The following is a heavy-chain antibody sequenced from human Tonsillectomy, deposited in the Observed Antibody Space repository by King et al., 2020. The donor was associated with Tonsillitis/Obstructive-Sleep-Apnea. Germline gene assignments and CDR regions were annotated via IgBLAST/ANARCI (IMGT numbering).Heavy chain of an antibody. J-gene: IGHJ3*01. CDR3: AHYFGSGSYYISFDV. CDR1: GYTLTNYG. V-gene: IGHV1-18*01. CDR2: ISAFSGNP. Sequence: QLVQSGGEVKRPGASVKASCKASGYTLTNYGIIWVRQAPGQGLEWLGWISAFSGNPEYEEKFHDRVTMTTDISTSTAYMELRSLRSDDTAVYYCAHYFGSGSYYISFDVWGQGTMVTVSS. D-gene: IGHD3-10*01.